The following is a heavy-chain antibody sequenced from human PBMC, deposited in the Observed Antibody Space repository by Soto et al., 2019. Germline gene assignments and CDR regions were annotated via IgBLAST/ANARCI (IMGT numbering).Heavy chain of an antibody. D-gene: IGHD3-3*01. CDR1: GGSISSGGYY. CDR2: IYYSGST. CDR3: ARAQYYDFWSGYSPYFDY. V-gene: IGHV4-31*03. Sequence: SETLSLTCTVSGGSISSGGYYWSWIRQHPGKGLEWIGYIYYSGSTYYNPSLKSRVTISVDTSKNQFSLKLSSVTAADTAVYYCARAQYYDFWSGYSPYFDYWGQGTLVTVSS. J-gene: IGHJ4*02.